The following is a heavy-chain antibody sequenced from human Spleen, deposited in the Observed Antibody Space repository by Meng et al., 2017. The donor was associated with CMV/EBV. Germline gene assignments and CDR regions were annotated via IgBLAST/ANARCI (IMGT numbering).Heavy chain of an antibody. V-gene: IGHV1-2*02. CDR2: INPNSGGA. D-gene: IGHD4-17*01. J-gene: IGHJ6*02. CDR3: ARMAVTRRGDYYYGMDV. Sequence: ASVKVSCKASGYTFSNYYIHWVRQAPGQGLEWMGWINPNSGGAHYTQNFQGRVTMTRDTSTTTADMELSRLTSDDSAVYYCARMAVTRRGDYYYGMDVWGHGTTVTVSS. CDR1: GYTFSNYY.